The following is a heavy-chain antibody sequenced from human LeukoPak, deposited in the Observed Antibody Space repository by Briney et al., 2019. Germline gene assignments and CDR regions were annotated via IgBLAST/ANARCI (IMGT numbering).Heavy chain of an antibody. CDR2: INHSGST. CDR1: GGSFSGYY. V-gene: IGHV4-34*01. CDR3: ARVSYYYDSSGLQNAFDI. J-gene: IGHJ4*02. Sequence: PSETLSLTCAVYGGSFSGYYWSWIRQPPGKGLEWIGEINHSGSTNYNPSLKSRVTISVDTSKNQFSLKLSSVTAADTAVYYCARVSYYYDSSGLQNAFDIWGQGTLVTVSS. D-gene: IGHD3-22*01.